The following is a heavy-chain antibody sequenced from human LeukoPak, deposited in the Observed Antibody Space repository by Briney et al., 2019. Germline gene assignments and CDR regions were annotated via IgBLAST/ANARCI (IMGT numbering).Heavy chain of an antibody. CDR2: INHSGST. D-gene: IGHD6-13*01. CDR1: GGSISSGSYY. V-gene: IGHV4-39*07. CDR3: ARGSDSSNPIDY. Sequence: SETLSLTCTVSGGSISSGSYYWSWIRQPPGKGLEWIGEINHSGSTNYNPSLKSRVTISVDTSKNQFSLKLSSVTAADTAVYYCARGSDSSNPIDYWGQGTLVTVSS. J-gene: IGHJ4*02.